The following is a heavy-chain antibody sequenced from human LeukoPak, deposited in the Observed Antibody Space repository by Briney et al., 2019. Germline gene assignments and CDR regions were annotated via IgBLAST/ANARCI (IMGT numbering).Heavy chain of an antibody. CDR2: ISFDGSNK. CDR3: AREELGSSLGFDP. Sequence: GGSLRLSCAASGFAFSSYTIHWVRQPPGKGLEWVAVISFDGSNKYYADSVKGRFTISRDNSKNTLYLQMNSLRAEDTAVYYCAREELGSSLGFDPWGQGTLVTVSS. V-gene: IGHV3-30-3*01. D-gene: IGHD3-16*01. J-gene: IGHJ5*02. CDR1: GFAFSSYT.